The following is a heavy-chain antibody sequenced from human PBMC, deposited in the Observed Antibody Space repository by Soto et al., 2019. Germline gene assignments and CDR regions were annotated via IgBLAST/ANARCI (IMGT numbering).Heavy chain of an antibody. CDR2: IYYSGSA. D-gene: IGHD2-21*02. V-gene: IGHV4-59*01. J-gene: IGHJ4*02. Sequence: SETLSLPCTISGGSIGGFYWGWIRQPPGKGLEWIGNIYYSGSANYDPSLRSRVTISLNTSKNQFSLNLNSVTAADTAIYYCARWTYCGGDCYWLDFWGQGTLVTVS. CDR3: ARWTYCGGDCYWLDF. CDR1: GGSIGGFY.